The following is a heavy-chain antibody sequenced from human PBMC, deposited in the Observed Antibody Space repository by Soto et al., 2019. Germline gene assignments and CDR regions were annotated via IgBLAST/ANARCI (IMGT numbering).Heavy chain of an antibody. CDR1: GFTFSSYA. J-gene: IGHJ5*02. D-gene: IGHD3-9*01. V-gene: IGHV3-23*01. CDR2: ISGSGGST. Sequence: GGSLRLSCAASGFTFSSYAMSWVLQAPGKGLEWVSAISGSGGSTYYADSVKGRFTISRDNSKNTLYLQMNSLRAEDTAVYYCAKDYFDWTHKWFDPWGQGTLVTVSS. CDR3: AKDYFDWTHKWFDP.